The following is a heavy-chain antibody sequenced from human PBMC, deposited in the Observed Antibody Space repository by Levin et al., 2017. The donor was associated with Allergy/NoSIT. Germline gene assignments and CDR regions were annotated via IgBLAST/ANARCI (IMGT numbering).Heavy chain of an antibody. CDR2: IYYSGST. D-gene: IGHD3-22*01. CDR1: GGSIRSYY. J-gene: IGHJ4*02. V-gene: IGHV4-59*01. CDR3: ARDHDSSGLDY. Sequence: SQTLSLTCTVSGGSIRSYYWSWIRQPPGKGLEWIGYIYYSGSTNYNPSLKSRVTISVDTSKNQFSLKLSSVTAADTAVYYCARDHDSSGLDYWGQGTLVTVSS.